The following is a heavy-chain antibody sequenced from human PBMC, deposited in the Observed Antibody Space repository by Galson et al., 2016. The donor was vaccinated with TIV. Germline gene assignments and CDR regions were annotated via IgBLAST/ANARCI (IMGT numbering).Heavy chain of an antibody. CDR3: ARDSDLLTGHSSFDC. J-gene: IGHJ4*02. Sequence: SVKVSCKASGYSFSDYHIHWVRQASGQGLQWMGWINPKDGDTYYAQDFQGRVTMTRDTSLTTAYLAMSRLRADDTALYSCARDSDLLTGHSSFDCWGQGTVVTVSS. CDR1: GYSFSDYH. V-gene: IGHV1-2*02. CDR2: INPKDGDT. D-gene: IGHD3-9*01.